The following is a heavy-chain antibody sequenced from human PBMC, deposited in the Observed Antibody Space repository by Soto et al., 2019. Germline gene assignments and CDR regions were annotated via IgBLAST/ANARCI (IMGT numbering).Heavy chain of an antibody. J-gene: IGHJ1*01. D-gene: IGHD3-16*02. V-gene: IGHV3-48*01. CDR3: ARILWGSHRSHAD. CDR1: GFTFSSYS. Sequence: PGGSLRLSCAASGFTFSSYSMNWVRQAPGKGLEWVSYISSSSSTIYYADSVKGRFTISRDNAKNSLYLQMNSLRAEDTAVYYCARILWGSHRSHADWGQGSLVTVSS. CDR2: ISSSSSTI.